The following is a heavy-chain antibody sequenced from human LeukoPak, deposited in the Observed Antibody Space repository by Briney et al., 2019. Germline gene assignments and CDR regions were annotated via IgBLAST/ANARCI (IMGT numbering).Heavy chain of an antibody. CDR1: GFTFSSYG. CDR3: ARLSYYYDSSGYYTLDY. J-gene: IGHJ4*02. V-gene: IGHV3-21*01. CDR2: ISSSSSYI. Sequence: GGSLRLSCAASGFTFSSYGMSWVRQAPGKGLEWVSSISSSSSYIYYADSVKGRFTISRDNAKNSLYLQMNSLRAEDTAVYYCARLSYYYDSSGYYTLDYWGQGTLVTVSS. D-gene: IGHD3-22*01.